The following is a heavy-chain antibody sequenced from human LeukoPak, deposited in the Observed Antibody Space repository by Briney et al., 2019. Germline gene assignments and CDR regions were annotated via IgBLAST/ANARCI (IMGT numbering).Heavy chain of an antibody. J-gene: IGHJ4*02. V-gene: IGHV3-7*02. Sequence: PGGSLRLSCAASGFTFSSYWMSWVRQAPGKGLEWVANIKQDGSEKYYVDSVKGRFTISRDNAKNSLYLQMNSLRAEDTAVYYCASGSVASYFDYWGQGTLVTVSS. D-gene: IGHD6-19*01. CDR2: IKQDGSEK. CDR1: GFTFSSYW. CDR3: ASGSVASYFDY.